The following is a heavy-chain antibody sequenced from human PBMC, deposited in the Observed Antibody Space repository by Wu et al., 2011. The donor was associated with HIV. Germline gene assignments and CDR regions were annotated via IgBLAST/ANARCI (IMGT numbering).Heavy chain of an antibody. Sequence: QVQLVQSGAEVKKPGASVKVSCKASGYTFTNYAIHWVRQAPGQGLEWMGWISAYNGDINYAQKLQDRVTMTTDTSTSTAYMELRSLRSDDTAVYYCARDGSSAQLDLYYNHMDVWGKGTTVTVSS. D-gene: IGHD6-6*01. CDR1: GYTFTNYA. CDR2: ISAYNGDI. J-gene: IGHJ6*03. CDR3: ARDGSSAQLDLYYNHMDV. V-gene: IGHV1-18*01.